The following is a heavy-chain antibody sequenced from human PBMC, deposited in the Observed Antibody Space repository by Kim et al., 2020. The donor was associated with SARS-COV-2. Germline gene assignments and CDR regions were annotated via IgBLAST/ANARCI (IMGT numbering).Heavy chain of an antibody. V-gene: IGHV4-34*01. D-gene: IGHD2-2*01. J-gene: IGHJ6*02. CDR1: GGSFSGYY. CDR2: INHSGST. CDR3: ARGKVHCSSTSCYGYYGMDV. Sequence: SETLSLTCAVYGGSFSGYYWSWIRQPPGKGLEWIGEINHSGSTNYNPSLKSRVTISVDTSKNQFSLKLSSVTAADTAVYYCARGKVHCSSTSCYGYYGMDVWGQGTTVTVSS.